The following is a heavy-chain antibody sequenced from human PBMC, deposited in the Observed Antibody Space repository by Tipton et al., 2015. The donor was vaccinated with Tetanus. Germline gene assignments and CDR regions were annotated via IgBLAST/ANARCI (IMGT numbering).Heavy chain of an antibody. CDR1: GYTFTSYY. J-gene: IGHJ6*02. Sequence: QVQLVQSGAEVKKPGASVEVSCKASGYTFTSYYMHWVRQAPGQGLEWMGIINPSGGSTSYAQKFQGRVTMTRDTSTSTVYMELSSLRSEDPAVYYGARGPTVPSAHYYYGMDVWGQGTTVSVSS. D-gene: IGHD4-11*01. V-gene: IGHV1-46*01. CDR3: ARGPTVPSAHYYYGMDV. CDR2: INPSGGST.